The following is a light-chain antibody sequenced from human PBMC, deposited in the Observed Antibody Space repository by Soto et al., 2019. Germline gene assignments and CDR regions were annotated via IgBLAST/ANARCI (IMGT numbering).Light chain of an antibody. CDR3: SSYTSSSTDV. V-gene: IGLV2-14*01. Sequence: QSVLTQPVSVSGSPGQSITISCTGTSSDVGGYNYVSWYQQHPGKAPKLMIYEVSNRPSGVSNRFSGSKSGNTASLTISGLQAEDEADYYCSSYTSSSTDVFGTGTKLTVL. CDR2: EVS. J-gene: IGLJ1*01. CDR1: SSDVGGYNY.